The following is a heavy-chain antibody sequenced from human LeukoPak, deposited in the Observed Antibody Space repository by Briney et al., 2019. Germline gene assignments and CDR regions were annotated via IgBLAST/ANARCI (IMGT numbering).Heavy chain of an antibody. D-gene: IGHD3-22*01. Sequence: GSLRLSCAASGITFSNYTMEWVRQAPGKGLEWGSSISSYGYYIYYADSLRGRFTISRDNAKNSLYLQVNSLRAEDTAVYYCAREAGYYHSSNRDAFDIWGQGTMVTVSS. CDR3: AREAGYYHSSNRDAFDI. J-gene: IGHJ3*02. V-gene: IGHV3-21*01. CDR1: GITFSNYT. CDR2: ISSYGYYI.